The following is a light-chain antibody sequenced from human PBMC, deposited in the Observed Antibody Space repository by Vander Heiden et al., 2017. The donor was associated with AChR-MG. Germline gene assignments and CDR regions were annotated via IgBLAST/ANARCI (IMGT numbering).Light chain of an antibody. V-gene: IGLV1-44*01. CDR3: AAWDDSLNGWV. J-gene: IGLJ2*01. CDR2: SNN. CDR1: SYNSGSNT. Sequence: QSVLTQPPSASRTPGPRVPISCCGSSYNSGSNTVNWYQQLPGTAPKLLIYSNNQRPSGVPDRFSGSKSGTSASLAISGLQSEDEADYYCAAWDDSLNGWVFGGGTKLTVL.